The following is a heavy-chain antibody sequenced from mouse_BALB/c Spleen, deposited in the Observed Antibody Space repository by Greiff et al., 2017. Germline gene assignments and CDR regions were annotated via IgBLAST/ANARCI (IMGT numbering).Heavy chain of an antibody. J-gene: IGHJ3*01. CDR1: GYSFTGYY. Sequence: EVQLQQSGPELVKPGASVKISCKASGYSFTGYYMHWVKQSHVKSLEWIGRINPYNGATSYNQNFKDKASLTVDKSSSTAYMELHSLTSEDSAVYYCARGDFYYYGSWFAYWGQGTLVTVSA. D-gene: IGHD1-1*01. V-gene: IGHV1-31*01. CDR2: INPYNGAT. CDR3: ARGDFYYYGSWFAY.